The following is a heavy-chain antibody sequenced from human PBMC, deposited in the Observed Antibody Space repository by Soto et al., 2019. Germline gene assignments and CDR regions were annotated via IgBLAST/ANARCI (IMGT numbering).Heavy chain of an antibody. J-gene: IGHJ5*01. CDR2: IKSKSDDGTT. Sequence: PGGSLRLSCAGSGFIFSNVWMNWVRQAPGKGLEWVGHIKSKSDDGTTDYAAPVKGRFTISRDDSKNTLYLEMNSLQSEDTALYYCNTYGVAATNSWFDPWGQGTLVTVSS. D-gene: IGHD1-26*01. CDR3: NTYGVAATNSWFDP. CDR1: GFIFSNVW. V-gene: IGHV3-15*01.